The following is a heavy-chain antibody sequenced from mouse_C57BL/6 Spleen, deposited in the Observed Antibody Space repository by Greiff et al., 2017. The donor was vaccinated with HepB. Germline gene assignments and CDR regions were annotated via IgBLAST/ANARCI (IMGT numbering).Heavy chain of an antibody. CDR1: GFTFSSYA. V-gene: IGHV5-4*01. J-gene: IGHJ2*01. CDR2: ISDGGSYT. Sequence: EVQVVESGGGLVKPGGSLKLSCAASGFTFSSYAMSWVRQTPEKRLEWVATISDGGSYTYYPDNVKGRFTISRDNAKNNLYLQMSHLKSEDTAMYYCARDNSNYFDYWGQGTTLTVSS. D-gene: IGHD2-5*01. CDR3: ARDNSNYFDY.